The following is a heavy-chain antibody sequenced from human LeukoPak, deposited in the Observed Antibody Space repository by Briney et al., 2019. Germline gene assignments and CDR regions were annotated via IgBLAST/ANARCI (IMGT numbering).Heavy chain of an antibody. CDR2: ISSSSSYI. Sequence: KTGGSLRLSCAASGFTFSSYSMNWVRQAPGKGLEWVSSISSSSSYIYYADSVKGRFTISRDNAKNSLYLQMNSLRAEDTAVYYCASGQQDDAFDIWGQGTMVTVSS. D-gene: IGHD6-13*01. CDR3: ASGQQDDAFDI. V-gene: IGHV3-21*01. CDR1: GFTFSSYS. J-gene: IGHJ3*02.